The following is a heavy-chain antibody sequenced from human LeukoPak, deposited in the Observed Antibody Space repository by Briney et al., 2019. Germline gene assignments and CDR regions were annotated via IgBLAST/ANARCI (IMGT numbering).Heavy chain of an antibody. CDR2: IYSGGST. CDR3: AREGGYVFDY. J-gene: IGHJ4*02. Sequence: GGSLRLSCAASGFTFNSYGMHWVRQAPGKGLEWVSVIYSGGSTDYADSVKGRFTISRDNSKNTVYLQMNSLRPEDTAMYYCAREGGYVFDYWGQGTLVTVSS. D-gene: IGHD5-12*01. V-gene: IGHV3-NL1*01. CDR1: GFTFNSYG.